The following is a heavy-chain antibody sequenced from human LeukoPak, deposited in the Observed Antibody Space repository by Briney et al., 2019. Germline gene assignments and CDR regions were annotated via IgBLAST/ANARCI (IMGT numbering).Heavy chain of an antibody. CDR2: ISSSGSTI. V-gene: IGHV3-48*03. D-gene: IGHD3-10*02. J-gene: IGHJ6*04. Sequence: PGGSLRLSCAASGFTFSSHGMSWVRQGPGKGLEWVSGISSSGSTIYYADSVKGRFTISRDNAKNSLYLQMNSLRAEDTAVYYCAELGITMIGGVWGKGTTVTISS. CDR3: AELGITMIGGV. CDR1: GFTFSSHG.